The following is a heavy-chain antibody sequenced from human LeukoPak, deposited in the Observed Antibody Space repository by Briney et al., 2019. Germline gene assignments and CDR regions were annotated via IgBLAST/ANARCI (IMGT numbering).Heavy chain of an antibody. J-gene: IGHJ5*02. CDR1: GGSISSYY. D-gene: IGHD3-9*01. CDR3: AREGGYDILTGHYNHWFDP. CDR2: IYYSGST. Sequence: SETLSLTCTVSGGSISSYYWSWIRQPPGKGLEWIGYIYYSGSTNYNPSLKSRVTISVDTSKNQFSLKLSSVTAADTAVYYCAREGGYDILTGHYNHWFDPWGQGTLVTVSS. V-gene: IGHV4-59*01.